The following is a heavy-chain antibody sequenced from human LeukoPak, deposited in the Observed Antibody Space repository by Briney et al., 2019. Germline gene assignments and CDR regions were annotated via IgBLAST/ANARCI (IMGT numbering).Heavy chain of an antibody. CDR3: ARGLRYETRFDY. D-gene: IGHD3-9*01. CDR1: GGSFSGYY. V-gene: IGHV4-34*01. J-gene: IGHJ4*02. Sequence: SETLSLTCAVYGGSFSGYYWSWIRRPPGKGLEWIGEINHSGSTNYNPSLKSRVTISVDTSKNQFSLKLSSVTAADTAVYYCARGLRYETRFDYWGQGTLVTVSS. CDR2: INHSGST.